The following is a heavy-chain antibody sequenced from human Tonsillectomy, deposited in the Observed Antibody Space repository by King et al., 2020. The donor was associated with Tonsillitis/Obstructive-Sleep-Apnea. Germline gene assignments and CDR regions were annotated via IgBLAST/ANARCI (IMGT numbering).Heavy chain of an antibody. CDR3: TRYQLLSNCFDP. CDR2: INSDGSST. V-gene: IGHV3-74*01. CDR1: GFTFSSYW. Sequence: VQLVESGGGLVQPGGSLRLSCAASGFTFSSYWMHWVRQAPGKGLVWVSRINSDGSSTSYADSVKGRFTISRDNAKNTLYLHMNSLRAEDTAVYYCTRYQLLSNCFDPWGQGTLVTVSS. J-gene: IGHJ5*02. D-gene: IGHD2-2*01.